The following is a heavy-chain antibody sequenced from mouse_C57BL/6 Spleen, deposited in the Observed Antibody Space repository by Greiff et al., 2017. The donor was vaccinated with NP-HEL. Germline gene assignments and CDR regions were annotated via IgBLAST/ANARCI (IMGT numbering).Heavy chain of an antibody. CDR1: GYTFTDYY. Sequence: VQLQQSGPELVKPGASVKISCKASGYTFTDYYMNWVKQSHGKSLEWIGDINPNNGGTSYNQKFKGKATLTVDKSSSTAYMELRSLTSEDSAVYYCATPLDYYAMDYWGQGTSVTVSS. CDR3: ATPLDYYAMDY. V-gene: IGHV1-26*01. J-gene: IGHJ4*01. CDR2: INPNNGGT.